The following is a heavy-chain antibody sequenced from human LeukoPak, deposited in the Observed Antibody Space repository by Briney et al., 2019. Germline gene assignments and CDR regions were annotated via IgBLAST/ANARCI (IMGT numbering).Heavy chain of an antibody. D-gene: IGHD6-6*01. J-gene: IGHJ4*02. CDR1: GFTFSSYA. V-gene: IGHV3-30-3*01. CDR2: ISYDGSNK. Sequence: PGRSLRLSCAASGFTFSSYAMHWVRQAPGKGLEWVAVISYDGSNKYYADSVKGRFTFSRDNSKNTLYLQMNSLRAEDTAVYYCAKEIEYSSSWGQGTLVTVSS. CDR3: AKEIEYSSS.